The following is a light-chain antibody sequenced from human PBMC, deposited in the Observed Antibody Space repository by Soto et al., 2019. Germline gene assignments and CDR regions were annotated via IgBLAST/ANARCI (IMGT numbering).Light chain of an antibody. Sequence: EIVLTQSPGTLSLSPGERATLSCRASQRVSSSYLAWYQQKPGQAPRLLIYGASSRATGIPDRFSGSGSGTDFALTIIRLEPEDFAVYYCQQYGTSPLTFGQGTRRENK. CDR2: GAS. CDR3: QQYGTSPLT. J-gene: IGKJ5*01. CDR1: QRVSSSY. V-gene: IGKV3-20*01.